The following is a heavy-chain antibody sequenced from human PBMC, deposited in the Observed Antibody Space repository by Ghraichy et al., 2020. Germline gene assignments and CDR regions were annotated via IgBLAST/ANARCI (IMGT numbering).Heavy chain of an antibody. CDR2: IIPIFGTA. J-gene: IGHJ6*02. V-gene: IGHV1-69*13. CDR3: AREDCSSTSCYDYYYYGMDV. CDR1: GGTFSSYA. Sequence: SVKVSCKASGGTFSSYAISWVRQAPGQGLEWMGGIIPIFGTANYAQKFQGRVTITADESTSTAYMELSSLRSEDTAVYYCAREDCSSTSCYDYYYYGMDVWGQGTTVTVSS. D-gene: IGHD2-2*01.